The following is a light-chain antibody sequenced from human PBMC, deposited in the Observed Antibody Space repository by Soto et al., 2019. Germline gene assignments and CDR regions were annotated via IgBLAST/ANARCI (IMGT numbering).Light chain of an antibody. CDR3: QQYNSYLWT. V-gene: IGKV1-5*03. Sequence: DIQMTQSPSTLLASVGARVTITCRASQSNSSWLAWYQQKPGKAPKLLIYKASSLESGVPSRFSGSGSGTEFTLTISSLQPDDFATYYCQQYNSYLWTFGQGTKVDI. J-gene: IGKJ1*01. CDR2: KAS. CDR1: QSNSSW.